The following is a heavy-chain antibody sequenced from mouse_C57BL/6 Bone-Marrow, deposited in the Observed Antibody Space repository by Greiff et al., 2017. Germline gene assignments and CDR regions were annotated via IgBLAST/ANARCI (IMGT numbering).Heavy chain of an antibody. Sequence: QVQLQQSGAELARPGASVKLSCKASGYTFTSYGISWVKQRPGQGLEWIGEIYPRSGTTYYNEKFKGKATLTADKSSSTAYMELRSLTSEDSAVYFCARVGLVYYDYDWFAYWGQGTLVTVSA. CDR3: ARVGLVYYDYDWFAY. J-gene: IGHJ3*01. D-gene: IGHD2-4*01. V-gene: IGHV1-81*01. CDR1: GYTFTSYG. CDR2: IYPRSGTT.